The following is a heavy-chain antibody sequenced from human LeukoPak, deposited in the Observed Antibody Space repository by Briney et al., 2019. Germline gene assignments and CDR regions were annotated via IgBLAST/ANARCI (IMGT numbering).Heavy chain of an antibody. V-gene: IGHV3-48*02. Sequence: PGGSLRLSCVTSGFSFSGFSFNWVRQAPGKGLEWLSYISSTTTTIYYAGSVKGRFTVSRDNAKDSLYLQMNSLRDEDTAVYYCARGDSSGWYDHWGQGSLVTVSS. CDR2: ISSTTTTI. J-gene: IGHJ5*02. CDR3: ARGDSSGWYDH. CDR1: GFSFSGFS. D-gene: IGHD6-19*01.